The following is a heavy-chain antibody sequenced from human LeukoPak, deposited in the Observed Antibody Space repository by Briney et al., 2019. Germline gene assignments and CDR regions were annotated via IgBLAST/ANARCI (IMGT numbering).Heavy chain of an antibody. CDR2: ISYDGSNK. Sequence: GGSLRLSCAASGFTFSSYGMHWVRQAPGKGLEWVAVISYDGSNKYYADSVKGRFTISRDNSKNTLYLEMDSLRDEDTALFYCAREEYGFGLGALDVWGQGTTVTVS. V-gene: IGHV3-30*03. J-gene: IGHJ6*02. CDR1: GFTFSSYG. CDR3: AREEYGFGLGALDV. D-gene: IGHD3-10*01.